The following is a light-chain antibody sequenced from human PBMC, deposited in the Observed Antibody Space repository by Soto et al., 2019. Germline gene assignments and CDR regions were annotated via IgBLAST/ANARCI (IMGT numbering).Light chain of an antibody. CDR1: QSVSSNY. CDR2: GAS. CDR3: QQYGGSPPT. J-gene: IGKJ1*01. V-gene: IGKV3-20*01. Sequence: EIVLTQSPGTLSLSPGERDTLSCRASQSVSSNYLAWYQRKPGQAPRLLIYGASSRATDIPNRFSGSGSGTDFTLTITRLEPEDFAVYFCQQYGGSPPTFGQGTKVEIK.